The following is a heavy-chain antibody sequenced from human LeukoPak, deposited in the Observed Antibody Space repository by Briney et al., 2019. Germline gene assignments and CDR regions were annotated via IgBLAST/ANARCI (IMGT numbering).Heavy chain of an antibody. Sequence: ASVKVSCKASGGTFSSYAISWVRQAPGQGLEWMGGIIPIFGTANYAQKFQGRVTITADESTSTAYMELSSLRSEDTAVYDCAVLTGDGFDYWGQGTLVTVSS. CDR2: IIPIFGTA. D-gene: IGHD7-27*01. V-gene: IGHV1-69*13. J-gene: IGHJ4*02. CDR3: AVLTGDGFDY. CDR1: GGTFSSYA.